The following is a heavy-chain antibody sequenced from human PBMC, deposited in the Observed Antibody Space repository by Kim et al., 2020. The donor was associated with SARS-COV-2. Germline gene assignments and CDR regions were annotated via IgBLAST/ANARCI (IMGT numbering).Heavy chain of an antibody. CDR1: GGSISSSSYY. CDR2: IYYSGST. D-gene: IGHD3-22*01. V-gene: IGHV4-39*01. CDR3: ARRERPGSGYYYDSSGYGPNWFDP. Sequence: SETLSLTCTVSGGSISSSSYYWGWIRQPPGKGLEWIGSIYYSGSTYYNPSLKSRVTISVDTSKNQFSLKLSSVTAADTAVYYCARRERPGSGYYYDSSGYGPNWFDPWGQGTLVTVSS. J-gene: IGHJ5*02.